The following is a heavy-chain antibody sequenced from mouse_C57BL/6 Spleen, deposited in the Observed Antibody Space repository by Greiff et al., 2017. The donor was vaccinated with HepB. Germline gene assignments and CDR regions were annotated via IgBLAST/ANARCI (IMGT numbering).Heavy chain of an antibody. CDR2: IYPGSGST. J-gene: IGHJ3*01. CDR1: GYTFTSYW. Sequence: QVQLKQSGAELVKPGASVKMSCKASGYTFTSYWITWVKQRPGQGLEWIGDIYPGSGSTNYNEKFKSKATLTVDTSSSTAYMQLSSLTSEDSAVYYCARGGYDYGRFAYWGQGTLVTVSA. V-gene: IGHV1-55*01. D-gene: IGHD2-4*01. CDR3: ARGGYDYGRFAY.